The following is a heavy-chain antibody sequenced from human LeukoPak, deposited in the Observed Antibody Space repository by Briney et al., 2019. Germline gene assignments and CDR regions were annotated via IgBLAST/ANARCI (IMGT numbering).Heavy chain of an antibody. D-gene: IGHD2-2*01. Sequence: SETLSLTYAVYGGSFSGYYWSWVRQPPGKGLEWIGEINHSGSTNYNPSLKSRVTISVDTSKNQFSLKLSSVTAADTAVYYCARGRYQYGAQGYWGQGTLVTVSS. J-gene: IGHJ4*02. CDR3: ARGRYQYGAQGY. V-gene: IGHV4-34*01. CDR1: GGSFSGYY. CDR2: INHSGST.